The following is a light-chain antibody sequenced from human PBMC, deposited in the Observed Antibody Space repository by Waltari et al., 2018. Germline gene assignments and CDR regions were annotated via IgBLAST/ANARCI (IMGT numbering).Light chain of an antibody. Sequence: SSELTQPPSVSVSPGQTASITCSGDILGSKYASWYQHKPGQSPLLVIYQDINRPPGVPERSSGAKSGNTATLTISGTQAMDDADYYCQALGSNRWVFGGGTKLTVL. V-gene: IGLV3-1*01. CDR1: ILGSKY. CDR3: QALGSNRWV. CDR2: QDI. J-gene: IGLJ3*02.